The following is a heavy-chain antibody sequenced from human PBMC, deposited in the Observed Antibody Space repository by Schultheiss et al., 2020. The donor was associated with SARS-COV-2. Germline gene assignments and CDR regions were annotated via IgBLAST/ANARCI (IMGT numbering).Heavy chain of an antibody. J-gene: IGHJ6*02. Sequence: SQTLSLTCTVSGGSISSYYWSWIRQPAGKGLEWIGRIYTSGSTNYNPSLKSRVTISVDTSKNQFSLKLSSVTAADTAVYYCARGGYCSSTSCPPQPDLYYYYYGMDVWGQGTTVTVSS. CDR2: IYTSGST. V-gene: IGHV4-4*07. CDR3: ARGGYCSSTSCPPQPDLYYYYYGMDV. D-gene: IGHD2-2*01. CDR1: GGSISSYY.